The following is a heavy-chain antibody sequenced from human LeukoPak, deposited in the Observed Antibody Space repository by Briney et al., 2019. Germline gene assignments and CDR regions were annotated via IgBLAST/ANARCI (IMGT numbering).Heavy chain of an antibody. J-gene: IGHJ5*02. Sequence: GASVKVSCKASGYTFTSYDINWVRQATGQGLEWMGWMNPNSGNTGYAQKFQGRVTMTRDMSTSTVYMELSSLRSEDTAVYYCARGEWLVRVRFDPWGQGTLVTVSS. D-gene: IGHD6-19*01. CDR2: MNPNSGNT. V-gene: IGHV1-8*02. CDR1: GYTFTSYD. CDR3: ARGEWLVRVRFDP.